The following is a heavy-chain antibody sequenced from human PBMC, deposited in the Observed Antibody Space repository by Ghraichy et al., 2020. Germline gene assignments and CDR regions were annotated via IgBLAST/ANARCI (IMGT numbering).Heavy chain of an antibody. CDR3: ARHGYGGNSSADAFDI. J-gene: IGHJ3*02. V-gene: IGHV4-34*01. Sequence: SETLSLTCAVYGGSFSGYYWSWIRQPPGKGLEWIGEINHSGSTNYNPSLKSRVTISVDTSKNQFSLKLSSVTAADTAVYYCARHGYGGNSSADAFDIWGQGTMVTVSS. CDR1: GGSFSGYY. D-gene: IGHD4-23*01. CDR2: INHSGST.